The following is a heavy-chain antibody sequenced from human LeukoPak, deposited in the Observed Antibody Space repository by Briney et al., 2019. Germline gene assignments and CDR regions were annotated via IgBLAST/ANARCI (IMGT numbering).Heavy chain of an antibody. D-gene: IGHD6-19*01. CDR1: GGSISSYY. V-gene: IGHV4-59*08. CDR2: IHYSGST. Sequence: SETLSLTCTVSGGSISSYYWSWIRQPPGKGLEWIGYIHYSGSTNYNPSLKSRVTISVDTSKNQFSLKLSSVTAADTAVYYCASARASAVAALFDIWGQGTMVTVSS. J-gene: IGHJ3*02. CDR3: ASARASAVAALFDI.